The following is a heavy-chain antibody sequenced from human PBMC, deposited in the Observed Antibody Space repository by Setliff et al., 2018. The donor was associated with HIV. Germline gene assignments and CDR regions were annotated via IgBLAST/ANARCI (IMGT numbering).Heavy chain of an antibody. V-gene: IGHV2-70*12. CDR3: GHSSGSYLGYFQH. D-gene: IGHD1-26*01. J-gene: IGHJ1*01. CDR1: GFSISTNGVS. Sequence: GSGPTLVNPTQTVTLTCSFSGFSISTNGVSVSWVRRPPGRALDWLTITRLTITKDTSKNQVVLTMTNMDPVDTATYYCGHSSGSYLGYFQHWGQGTLVTVSS.